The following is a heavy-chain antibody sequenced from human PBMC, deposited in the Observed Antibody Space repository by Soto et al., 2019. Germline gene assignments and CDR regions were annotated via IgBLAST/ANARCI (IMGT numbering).Heavy chain of an antibody. CDR1: GGSISGGCYY. Sequence: SETXSLTCTFSGGSISGGCYYWSWIRQHPGKGLEWIGYIYYSGSTQYNSSLKSRVTMSVDTSRNQFSLKLSSVTAADTAVYFCGRSQVNHYNSRGYINHMDVWGQGTTVTVSS. D-gene: IGHD3-22*01. CDR2: IYYSGST. V-gene: IGHV4-31*03. CDR3: GRSQVNHYNSRGYINHMDV. J-gene: IGHJ6*02.